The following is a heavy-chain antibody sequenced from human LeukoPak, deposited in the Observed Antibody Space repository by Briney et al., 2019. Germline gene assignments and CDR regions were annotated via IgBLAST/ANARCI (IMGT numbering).Heavy chain of an antibody. V-gene: IGHV4-34*01. Sequence: PSETLSLTCAVYGGSFSGYYWSWIRQPPGKGLEWIGEINHSGSTNFNPSLKSRVTISVDTSKNQFSLKLSSVTAADTAVYYCARLPFPPWYYGSGRGAFDIWGQGTMVTVSS. CDR2: INHSGST. CDR1: GGSFSGYY. CDR3: ARLPFPPWYYGSGRGAFDI. D-gene: IGHD3-10*01. J-gene: IGHJ3*02.